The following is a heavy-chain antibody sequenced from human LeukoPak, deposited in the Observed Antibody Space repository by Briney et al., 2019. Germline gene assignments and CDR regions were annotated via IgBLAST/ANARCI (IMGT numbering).Heavy chain of an antibody. J-gene: IGHJ4*02. V-gene: IGHV3-53*01. CDR3: ARMNAYYFDY. Sequence: PGGSLRLSCAASGLTFSTYAMAWVRQAPGKGLEWVSVIYSGGSTYYADSVKGRFTISRDNSKNTLYLQMNSLRAEDTAVYYCARMNAYYFDYWGQGTLVTVSS. CDR2: IYSGGST. CDR1: GLTFSTYA. D-gene: IGHD1-1*01.